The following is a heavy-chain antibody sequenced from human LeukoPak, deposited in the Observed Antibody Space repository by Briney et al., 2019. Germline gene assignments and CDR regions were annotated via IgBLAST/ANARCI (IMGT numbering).Heavy chain of an antibody. CDR3: ARGPSTYYYDSSGYYKFDY. CDR2: INHSGST. CDR1: GGSFCGYY. D-gene: IGHD3-22*01. V-gene: IGHV4-34*01. Sequence: SETLSLTCAVYGGSFCGYYWSWIRQPPGKGLEWIGEINHSGSTNYNPSLKSRVTISVDTSKNQFSLKLSSVTAADTAVYYCARGPSTYYYDSSGYYKFDYWGQGTLVTVSS. J-gene: IGHJ4*02.